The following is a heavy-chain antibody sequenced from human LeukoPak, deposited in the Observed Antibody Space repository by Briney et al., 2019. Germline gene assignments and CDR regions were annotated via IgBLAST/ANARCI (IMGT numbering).Heavy chain of an antibody. CDR3: ARGPRGWYYYYGMDV. CDR2: IYYSGST. V-gene: IGHV4-39*07. Sequence: PSETLSLTCTVSGGSISSSSYYWGWIRQPPGKGLEWIGSIYYSGSTYYNPSLKSRVTISVDTSKNQLSLKLSSVTAADTAVYYCARGPRGWYYYYGMDVWGQGTTVTVSS. CDR1: GGSISSSSYY. D-gene: IGHD3-10*01. J-gene: IGHJ6*02.